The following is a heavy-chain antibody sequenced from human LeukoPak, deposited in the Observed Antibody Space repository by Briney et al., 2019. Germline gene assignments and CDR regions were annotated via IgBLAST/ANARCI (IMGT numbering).Heavy chain of an antibody. V-gene: IGHV3-72*01. D-gene: IGHD7-27*01. CDR3: ARSPLGIAPFDS. Sequence: GGSLRLSCAASDFTFSDHHMDWVRQAPGEGLEWIARIRNKARRYTTEYAAPVNGRFTISRDDSENSLYLQMDSLKTEDTAVYYCARSPLGIAPFDSWGQGTLVAVSS. CDR2: IRNKARRYTT. CDR1: DFTFSDHH. J-gene: IGHJ4*02.